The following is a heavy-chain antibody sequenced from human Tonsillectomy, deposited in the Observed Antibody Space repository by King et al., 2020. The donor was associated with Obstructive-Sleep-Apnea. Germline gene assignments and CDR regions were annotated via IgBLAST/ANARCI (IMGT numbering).Heavy chain of an antibody. D-gene: IGHD6-19*01. CDR3: ARERSGGWSPLVDP. CDR1: GYTFTNYD. CDR2: MNPNSGNT. V-gene: IGHV1-8*01. Sequence: QLVQYGAEVKSPGASVKVSCKASGYTFTNYDINWVRQATGQGLEWMGWMNPNSGNTVYAQIFQGRITMTRNTSITTAYMELSSLTSEDTAVYYCARERSGGWSPLVDPWGQGTLVTVSS. J-gene: IGHJ5*02.